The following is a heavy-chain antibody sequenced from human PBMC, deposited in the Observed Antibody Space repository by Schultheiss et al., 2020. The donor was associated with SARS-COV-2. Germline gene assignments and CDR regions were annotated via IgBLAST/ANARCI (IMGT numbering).Heavy chain of an antibody. CDR1: GFTFSSYG. D-gene: IGHD6-13*01. Sequence: GGSLRLSCAASGFTFSSYGMHWVRQAPGKGLEWVAVIWYDGSNKYYADSVKGRFTISRDNSKNTLYLQMNSLRAEDTAVYYCARDRGAGIAAAGTYFDYWGQGTLVTVSS. V-gene: IGHV3-33*01. CDR3: ARDRGAGIAAAGTYFDY. J-gene: IGHJ4*02. CDR2: IWYDGSNK.